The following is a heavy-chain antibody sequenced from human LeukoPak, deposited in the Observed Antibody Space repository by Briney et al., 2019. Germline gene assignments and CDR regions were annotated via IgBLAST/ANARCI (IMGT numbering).Heavy chain of an antibody. V-gene: IGHV3-21*01. J-gene: IGHJ6*03. D-gene: IGHD6-13*01. Sequence: PGGSLRLSCAASGFTFSTYDIHWVRQAPGKGLEWVSSISSSSSYIYYADSVKGRFTISRDNAKNTLYLQMNSLRAEDTAVYYCARSPQFGSSWNYYYYYMDVWGKGTTVTISS. CDR2: ISSSSSYI. CDR1: GFTFSTYD. CDR3: ARSPQFGSSWNYYYYYMDV.